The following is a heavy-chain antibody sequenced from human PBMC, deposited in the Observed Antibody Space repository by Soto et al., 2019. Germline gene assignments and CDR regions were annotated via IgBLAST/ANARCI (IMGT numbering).Heavy chain of an antibody. CDR3: ARRGSSGWYYFDY. Sequence: QLQLQESGPGLVKPSETLSLTCTVSGGSISSSSYYWGWVRQPPGKGLEWIGSIYYSGSTYYNPSLKSRVTISVDTSNNQCSLKLSSVTAADTAVYYCARRGSSGWYYFDYWGQGTLVTVSS. D-gene: IGHD6-19*01. J-gene: IGHJ4*02. CDR1: GGSISSSSYY. CDR2: IYYSGST. V-gene: IGHV4-39*01.